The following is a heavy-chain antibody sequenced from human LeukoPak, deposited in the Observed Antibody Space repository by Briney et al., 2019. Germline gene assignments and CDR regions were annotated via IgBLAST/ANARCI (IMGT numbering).Heavy chain of an antibody. J-gene: IGHJ4*02. Sequence: GGSLKLSCAASGFTFSGSTVHWVRQASGRGLEWVGHIRPKANNYATAYAASVKGRFAISRDDSKNTAYLQLNSLKTEDTAVYYCSRHEALPGDYWGQGTLVTVSS. CDR3: SRHEALPGDY. CDR2: IRPKANNYAT. V-gene: IGHV3-73*01. CDR1: GFTFSGST. D-gene: IGHD2-21*02.